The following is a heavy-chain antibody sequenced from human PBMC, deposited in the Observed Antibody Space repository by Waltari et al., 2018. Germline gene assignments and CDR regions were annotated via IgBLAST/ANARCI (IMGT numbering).Heavy chain of an antibody. CDR2: IKEDGSEK. CDR3: ARISSTATRDS. J-gene: IGHJ4*02. V-gene: IGHV3-7*01. Sequence: EVQLVESGGGLVQRGGSLRLSCAASGLTFSSYWMSWVRQAPGKGLEWVANIKEDGSEKSYVDSVKGRFTISRDNAKNSLSLQMNSLRAEDTAVYYCARISSTATRDSWGRGTLVTVSA. CDR1: GLTFSSYW. D-gene: IGHD6-6*01.